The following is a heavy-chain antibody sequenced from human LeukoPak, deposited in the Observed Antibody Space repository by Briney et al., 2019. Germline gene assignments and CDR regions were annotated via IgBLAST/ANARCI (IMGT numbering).Heavy chain of an antibody. CDR3: ARGPGTWYYY. CDR1: GGSISSNSYY. V-gene: IGHV4-39*07. Sequence: SETLSLTCTVSGGSISSNSYYWVWIRQPPGKGLEWIGEINHSGSTNYNPSLKSRVTISIDTSKNQFSLKLSSVTAADTALYYCARGPGTWYYYWGQGTLVTVSS. J-gene: IGHJ4*02. D-gene: IGHD6-13*01. CDR2: INHSGST.